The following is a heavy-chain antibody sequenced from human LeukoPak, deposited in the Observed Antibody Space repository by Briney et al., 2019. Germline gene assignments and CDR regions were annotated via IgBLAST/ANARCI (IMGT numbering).Heavy chain of an antibody. CDR3: TRGAGWLIDY. J-gene: IGHJ4*02. CDR2: FHNSGTS. Sequence: SETLSLTCTVADDSISDYYRGWIRQPPGMGLEWIGYFHNSGTSTYNPSPKSRVTISADTSKNQFSLKLNSLTTADTAVYYCTRGAGWLIDYWGQGILVTVSS. D-gene: IGHD3-16*01. CDR1: DDSISDYY. V-gene: IGHV4-59*01.